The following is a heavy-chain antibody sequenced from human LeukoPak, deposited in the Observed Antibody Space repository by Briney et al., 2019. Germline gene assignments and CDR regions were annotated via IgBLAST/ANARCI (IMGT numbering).Heavy chain of an antibody. D-gene: IGHD2-21*02. CDR2: IYYSGST. CDR1: GGSISSSSYY. CDR3: ARAPKTGHIVVVTAIHQYFDY. V-gene: IGHV4-39*07. J-gene: IGHJ4*02. Sequence: SETLSLTCTVSGGSISSSSYYWGWIRQPPGKGLEWIGSIYYSGSTYYNPSLKSRVTISVDTSKNQFSLKLSSVTAADTAVYYCARAPKTGHIVVVTAIHQYFDYWGQGTLVTVSS.